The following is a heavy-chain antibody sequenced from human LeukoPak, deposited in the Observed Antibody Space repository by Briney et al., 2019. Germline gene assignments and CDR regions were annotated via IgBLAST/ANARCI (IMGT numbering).Heavy chain of an antibody. Sequence: TGGSLRLSCAASGFTFSSYWMHWVRQAPGKGLVWVSRVNSDVSSTNYADSVKGRFTISRDNAKNTLYLQMNSLRAEDTAVYHCARSWQGHFDYWGQGTLVTVSS. J-gene: IGHJ4*02. CDR3: ARSWQGHFDY. V-gene: IGHV3-74*01. CDR2: VNSDVSST. CDR1: GFTFSSYW. D-gene: IGHD5-12*01.